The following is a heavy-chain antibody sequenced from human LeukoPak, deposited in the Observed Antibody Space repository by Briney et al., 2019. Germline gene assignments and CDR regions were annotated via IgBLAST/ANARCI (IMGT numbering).Heavy chain of an antibody. CDR1: GGTFSSYA. J-gene: IGHJ6*02. CDR2: IIPIFGTA. Sequence: SVKVSCKASGGTFSSYAISWVRQAPGQGLEWMGGIIPIFGTANYAQKFQGRVTITTDESTSTAYMELSSLRSEDTAVYYCARGRGMVRGVKSRFTPFYYYYGMDVWGQGTTVTVSS. CDR3: ARGRGMVRGVKSRFTPFYYYYGMDV. D-gene: IGHD3-10*01. V-gene: IGHV1-69*05.